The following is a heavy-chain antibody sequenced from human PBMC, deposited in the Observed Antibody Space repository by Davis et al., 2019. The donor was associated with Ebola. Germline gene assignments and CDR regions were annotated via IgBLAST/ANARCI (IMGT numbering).Heavy chain of an antibody. D-gene: IGHD2-2*01. Sequence: PSETLSLTCTVSGGSISSNSYYWGWIRQPPGKGLEWIGNIFYSGSTYYNPSLKSRVTISVDTSKNQFSLKLSSVTAADTAVYYCASIVVVPELVYYYYMDVWGKGTTVTVSS. CDR1: GGSISSNSYY. V-gene: IGHV4-39*07. CDR3: ASIVVVPELVYYYYMDV. J-gene: IGHJ6*03. CDR2: IFYSGST.